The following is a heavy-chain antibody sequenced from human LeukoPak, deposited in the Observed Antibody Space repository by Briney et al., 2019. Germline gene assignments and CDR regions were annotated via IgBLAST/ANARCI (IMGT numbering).Heavy chain of an antibody. D-gene: IGHD5-18*01. CDR1: GLSFTNSA. J-gene: IGHJ3*02. Sequence: GTSVKVSCKASGLSFTNSAVQWVRQARGQRLEWIGWIVVGSGNTIYVQKFQERVTITRDMSTSTAYMELSSLRSEDTAVYYCAVAYIGGAMVTNAFDIWGQGTMVTVSS. V-gene: IGHV1-58*01. CDR2: IVVGSGNT. CDR3: AVAYIGGAMVTNAFDI.